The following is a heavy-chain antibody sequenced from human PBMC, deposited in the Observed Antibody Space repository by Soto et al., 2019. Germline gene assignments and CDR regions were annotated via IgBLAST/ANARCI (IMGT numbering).Heavy chain of an antibody. J-gene: IGHJ4*02. Sequence: QVLLQEAGPGLVQPSETLSLTCTVYGGSMSSHYWSWIRQPPGKGLEWVGYIYYSGGTTYNPSLKSRVSISVDTSKNQFSLNMNSVTAADTDVYYCARYRLAAGGMDYLGQGTLVTVSS. V-gene: IGHV4-59*11. CDR1: GGSMSSHY. CDR2: IYYSGGT. CDR3: ARYRLAAGGMDY. D-gene: IGHD6-13*01.